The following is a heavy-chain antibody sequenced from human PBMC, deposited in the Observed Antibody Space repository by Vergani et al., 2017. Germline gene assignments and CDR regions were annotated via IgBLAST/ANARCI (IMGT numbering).Heavy chain of an antibody. V-gene: IGHV4-30-2*01. J-gene: IGHJ5*02. D-gene: IGHD4-17*01. Sequence: QLQLQESGSGLVKPSQTLSLTCAVSGGSLSSGGYSWSWIRQPPGKGLEWIGYIYHSGSTYYNPSLKSRVTISVDRSKNQFSLKLSSVTAADTAVYYCARGAVTTIPWDGFDPWGQGTLVTVSS. CDR2: IYHSGST. CDR1: GGSLSSGGYS. CDR3: ARGAVTTIPWDGFDP.